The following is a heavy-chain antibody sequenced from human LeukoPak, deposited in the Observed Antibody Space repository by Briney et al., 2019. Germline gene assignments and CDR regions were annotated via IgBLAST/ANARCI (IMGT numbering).Heavy chain of an antibody. CDR1: GFTFSSSV. Sequence: GGSLRLSCAASGFTFSSSVMTWVRQAPGKGLEWVSTISGSGGTTDYADSVKGRFTISRDNSKNTLYLEMDSLRADDTAVYSCAKDPPSVVANAFHIWGQGTMVTVSS. J-gene: IGHJ3*02. CDR3: AKDPPSVVANAFHI. V-gene: IGHV3-23*01. CDR2: ISGSGGTT. D-gene: IGHD5-12*01.